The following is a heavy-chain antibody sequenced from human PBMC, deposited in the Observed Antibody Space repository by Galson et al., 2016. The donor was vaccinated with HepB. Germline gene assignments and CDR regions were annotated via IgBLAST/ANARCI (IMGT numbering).Heavy chain of an antibody. J-gene: IGHJ4*02. V-gene: IGHV3-30-3*01. D-gene: IGHD6-19*01. CDR2: ISYDGDYK. CDR1: GFTFGSYA. CDR3: AGPYSNGWYGFDY. Sequence: SLRLSCAASGFTFGSYAIHWVRQAPGKGLEWVAVISYDGDYKSYADSVKGRFTISRDDSRNTLYLQSNSLTTEDTAVYYGAGPYSNGWYGFDYWGRGTLVTVSS.